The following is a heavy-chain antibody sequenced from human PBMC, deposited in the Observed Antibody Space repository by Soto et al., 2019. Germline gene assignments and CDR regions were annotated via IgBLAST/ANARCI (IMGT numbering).Heavy chain of an antibody. CDR2: IYDTGISGYTPST. CDR1: GGSITSSY. CDR3: ARGEDAFFYYGLDV. J-gene: IGHJ6*02. V-gene: IGHV4-59*01. Sequence: SETLSLTCTVSGGSITSSYWSWIRRPPGKGLEWIAYIYDTGISGYTPSTSYNPSLKSRVTMSADTSKSQFSLKLTSVTAADTAVYYCARGEDAFFYYGLDVWGQGITVTVSS.